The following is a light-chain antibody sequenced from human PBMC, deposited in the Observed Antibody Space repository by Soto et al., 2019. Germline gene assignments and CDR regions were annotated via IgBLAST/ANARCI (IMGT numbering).Light chain of an antibody. CDR1: SNDIGEYNY. Sequence: QSVLTQPASVSGSPGQSVTISCAGSSNDIGEYNYVSWYQQHPGEAPKVVIYEVSSRSSGSSNRFSGSKSGNTASLTISGLQADDEADYYCSSYTNSRTLVFGTGTKVTVL. CDR2: EVS. V-gene: IGLV2-14*01. CDR3: SSYTNSRTLV. J-gene: IGLJ1*01.